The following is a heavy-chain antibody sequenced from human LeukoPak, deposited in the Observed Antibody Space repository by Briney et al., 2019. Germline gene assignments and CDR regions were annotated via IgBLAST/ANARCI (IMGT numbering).Heavy chain of an antibody. Sequence: PSETLSLTCTVSGGSISSYYWSWIRQPPGKGLEWIGYIYYSGSTNYNPSLKSRVTISVDTSKNQFSLKLSSVTAADTAVYYCARMSKIVAQDYWGQGTLVTVSS. CDR1: GGSISSYY. J-gene: IGHJ4*02. CDR2: IYYSGST. D-gene: IGHD5-12*01. V-gene: IGHV4-59*12. CDR3: ARMSKIVAQDY.